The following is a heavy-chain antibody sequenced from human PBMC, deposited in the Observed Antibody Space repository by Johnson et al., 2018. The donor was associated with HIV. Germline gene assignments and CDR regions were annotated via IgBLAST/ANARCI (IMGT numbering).Heavy chain of an antibody. D-gene: IGHD3-10*01. V-gene: IGHV3-30*03. CDR2: ISYDGRNK. J-gene: IGHJ3*02. Sequence: QVQLVESGGGVVQPGRSLRLSCAASGFRFNYYWMSWVRQAPGKGLEWVALISYDGRNKYYADSVKGRFTISRDNSKNTLSLQMSSLRAEDTAVYYCAGPTYYYGSGSYGAFDIWGQGTMVTVSS. CDR1: GFRFNYYW. CDR3: AGPTYYYGSGSYGAFDI.